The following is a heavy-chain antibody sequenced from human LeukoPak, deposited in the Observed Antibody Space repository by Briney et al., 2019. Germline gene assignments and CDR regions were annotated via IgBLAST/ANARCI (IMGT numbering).Heavy chain of an antibody. CDR1: GFTFRSYW. CDR2: INSDGSST. J-gene: IGHJ4*02. D-gene: IGHD5-18*01. CDR3: ARGRGYSYGWIGEKLLDY. Sequence: AGGSLRLSCAASGFTFRSYWMHWVRHAPGKGLVWVSRINSDGSSTSYADFVKGRFTISRDNAKNTLYLQMNSLRAEDTAVYYCARGRGYSYGWIGEKLLDYWGQGILVTVSS. V-gene: IGHV3-74*01.